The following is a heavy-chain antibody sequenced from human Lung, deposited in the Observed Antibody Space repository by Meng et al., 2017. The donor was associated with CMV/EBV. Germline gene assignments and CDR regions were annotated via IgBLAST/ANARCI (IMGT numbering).Heavy chain of an antibody. Sequence: LXCAASGFSFTTFWMHWVRQAPGKGLVWVSHINSDGSDTTYADSVKGRFTISRDNAKNTLYLQMNSLRAEDVAVYYCARTYPNYYYGMDVWAQGTXVTVSS. D-gene: IGHD2-2*02. V-gene: IGHV3-74*01. CDR3: ARTYPNYYYGMDV. J-gene: IGHJ6*02. CDR1: GFSFTTFW. CDR2: INSDGSDT.